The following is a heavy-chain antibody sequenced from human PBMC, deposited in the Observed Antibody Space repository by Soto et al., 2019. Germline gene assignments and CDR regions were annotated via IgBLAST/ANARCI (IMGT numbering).Heavy chain of an antibody. Sequence: GASVKVSCKASGYTFTSYDMHWVRQAPGQGLEWMGIINPSGGSTSYAQKFQGRVTMTRDTSTSTVYMELSSLRSEDTAVYYCARENWNYVRWFDPWGQGTLVTVSS. D-gene: IGHD1-7*01. CDR1: GYTFTSYD. CDR3: ARENWNYVRWFDP. J-gene: IGHJ5*02. V-gene: IGHV1-46*01. CDR2: INPSGGST.